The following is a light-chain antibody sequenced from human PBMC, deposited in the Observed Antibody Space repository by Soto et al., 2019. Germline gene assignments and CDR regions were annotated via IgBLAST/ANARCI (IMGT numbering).Light chain of an antibody. CDR2: AAS. Sequence: IQMTQSPSSLSASVGDRVTITCLASQSISSYLNWYQQKPGKAPKLLIHAASSLESGVPTRFSGSGSGTDFTFTISSLQAEDFATYYCLQDYSYPWTFGQGTKVDIK. CDR1: QSISSY. V-gene: IGKV1-6*01. CDR3: LQDYSYPWT. J-gene: IGKJ1*01.